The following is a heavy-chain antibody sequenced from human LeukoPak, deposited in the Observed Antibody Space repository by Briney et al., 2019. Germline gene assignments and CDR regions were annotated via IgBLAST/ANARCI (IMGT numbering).Heavy chain of an antibody. D-gene: IGHD5-18*01. CDR1: GFTFSSYE. CDR3: ARSRGHSYGYSADY. CDR2: ISSSGGTI. J-gene: IGHJ4*02. V-gene: IGHV3-48*03. Sequence: GSLRLSCAASGFTFSSYEMNWVRQAPGKGLEWVSYISSSGGTIYYADSVKGRFTISRDNAKNSLYLQMNSLRAEDTAVYYCARSRGHSYGYSADYWGQGTLVTVSS.